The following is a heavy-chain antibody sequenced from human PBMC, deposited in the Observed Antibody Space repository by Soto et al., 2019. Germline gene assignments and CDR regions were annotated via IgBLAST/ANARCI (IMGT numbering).Heavy chain of an antibody. D-gene: IGHD3-16*01. Sequence: GGSLRLSCAASGFTFSSYGMHWVRQAPGKGLEWVAVIWYDGSNKYYADSVKGRFTISRDNSKNTLYLQMNSLRAEDTAVYYCARGRLGDQRIKTDDFDYWGQGTLVTVSS. CDR3: ARGRLGDQRIKTDDFDY. CDR2: IWYDGSNK. V-gene: IGHV3-33*01. CDR1: GFTFSSYG. J-gene: IGHJ4*02.